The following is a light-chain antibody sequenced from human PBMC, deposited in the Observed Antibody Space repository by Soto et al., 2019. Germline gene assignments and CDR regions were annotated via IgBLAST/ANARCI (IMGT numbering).Light chain of an antibody. CDR3: ETWYSNNLI. V-gene: IGLV4-60*03. J-gene: IGLJ2*01. CDR1: SGHSTYI. CDR2: LEGSGNY. Sequence: QLVLTQSSSASASLGSSVKLTCTLSSGHSTYIISWHQHQPGKAPRYLMKLEGSGNYNKGSGVPDRFSGSSSGADRYLIISNLQSEDEADYYCETWYSNNLIFGGGIKLTVL.